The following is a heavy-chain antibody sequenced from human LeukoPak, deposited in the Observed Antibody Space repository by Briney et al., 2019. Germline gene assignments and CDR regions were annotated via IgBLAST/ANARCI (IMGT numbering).Heavy chain of an antibody. Sequence: ASVKVSCKASGYTFTSYGISWVRQAPGQGLEWMGIINPSGGSTSYAQKFQGRVTMTRDTSTSTVYMELSSLRSEDTAVYYCARTSSSSWYFDWFDSWGQGTLVTVSS. CDR1: GYTFTSYG. CDR3: ARTSSSSWYFDWFDS. J-gene: IGHJ5*01. V-gene: IGHV1-46*01. D-gene: IGHD6-13*01. CDR2: INPSGGST.